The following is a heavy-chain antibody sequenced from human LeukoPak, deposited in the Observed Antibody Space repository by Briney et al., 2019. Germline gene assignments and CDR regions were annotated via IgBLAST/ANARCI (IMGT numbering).Heavy chain of an antibody. CDR2: TKQDGSEK. V-gene: IGHV3-7*01. CDR1: GFTFSSYW. J-gene: IGHJ4*02. CDR3: ASSPPYYDYVWGSYRYPFDY. D-gene: IGHD3-16*02. Sequence: PGGTLRLSCAASGFTFSSYWMSWVRQAPGKGLEWVANTKQDGSEKYYVDSVKGRFTISRDNAKNSLYLQMNSLRAEDTAVYYCASSPPYYDYVWGSYRYPFDYWGQGTLVTVSS.